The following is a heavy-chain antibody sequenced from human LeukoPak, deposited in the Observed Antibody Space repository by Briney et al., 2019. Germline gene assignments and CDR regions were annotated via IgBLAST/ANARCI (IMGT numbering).Heavy chain of an antibody. CDR3: ARDLGVVQNYYYGMEV. V-gene: IGHV1-18*01. CDR2: ISAYNGNT. J-gene: IGHJ6*02. Sequence: GASVKVSCKASGYTFTSYGISWVRQAPGQGLEWMGWISAYNGNTNYAQKFQGRVTMTTDPSTSTGYMELRSLRSDDTAVYYCARDLGVVQNYYYGMEVWGPGTTVTVSS. D-gene: IGHD6-6*01. CDR1: GYTFTSYG.